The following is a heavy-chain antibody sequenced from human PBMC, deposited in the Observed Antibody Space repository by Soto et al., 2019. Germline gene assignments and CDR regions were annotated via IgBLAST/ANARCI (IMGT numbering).Heavy chain of an antibody. J-gene: IGHJ6*03. CDR1: GGSFSGYY. CDR3: ARTRAYYYYYYMDV. CDR2: INHSGST. Sequence: SETLSLTCAFYGGSFSGYYWIWIRQPPGKGLEWIGEINHSGSTNYNPSLKSRVTISVDTSKNQFSLKLSSVTAADTAVYYCARTRAYYYYYYMDVWGKGTTVTVS. V-gene: IGHV4-34*01.